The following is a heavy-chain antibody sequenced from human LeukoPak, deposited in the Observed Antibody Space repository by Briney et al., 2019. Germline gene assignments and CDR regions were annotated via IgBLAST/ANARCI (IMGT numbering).Heavy chain of an antibody. Sequence: GASVKVSCKASGYTFTGYYMHWVRQAPGQGLEWMGWINPNSGGTNYAQKFQGRVTMTRDTSISTAYMELSRLRSDDTAVYYCARVDTMIVVVVPLTDAFDIWGQGTMVTVSS. CDR2: INPNSGGT. CDR3: ARVDTMIVVVVPLTDAFDI. V-gene: IGHV1-2*02. CDR1: GYTFTGYY. D-gene: IGHD3-22*01. J-gene: IGHJ3*02.